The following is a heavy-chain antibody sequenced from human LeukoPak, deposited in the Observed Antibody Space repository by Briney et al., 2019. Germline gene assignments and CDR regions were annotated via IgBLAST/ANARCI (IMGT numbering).Heavy chain of an antibody. Sequence: SETLSLTCTVSGGSISSYYWSWIRQPPGKGLEWIGYIYYSGSTNYNPSLKSRVTISVDRSKNQFSLKLRSVIAADTAVYYCARDVFGGSDYWGQGTLVTVSS. CDR3: ARDVFGGSDY. D-gene: IGHD3-10*02. CDR1: GGSISSYY. CDR2: IYYSGST. V-gene: IGHV4-59*01. J-gene: IGHJ4*02.